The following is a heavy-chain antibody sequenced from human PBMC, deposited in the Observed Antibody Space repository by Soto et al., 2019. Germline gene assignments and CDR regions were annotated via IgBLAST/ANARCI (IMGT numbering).Heavy chain of an antibody. CDR3: AREQRYYYYYGMDV. V-gene: IGHV3-48*02. Sequence: GGSLRLSCAASGFTFSSYAMHWVRQAPGKGLEWVSDISSSRSTIYYADSVKGRFTISRDNAKNSLYLQMNSLRDEDTAVYYCAREQRYYYYYGMDVWGQGTTVTVSS. CDR1: GFTFSSYA. D-gene: IGHD6-25*01. CDR2: ISSSRSTI. J-gene: IGHJ6*02.